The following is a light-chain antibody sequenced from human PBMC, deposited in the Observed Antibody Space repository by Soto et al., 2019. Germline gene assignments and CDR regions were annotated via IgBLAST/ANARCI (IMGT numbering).Light chain of an antibody. CDR2: AVS. V-gene: IGLV2-14*01. Sequence: QSVLARPASVSGSLGQSITISCTGTSSDVGGYNHVSWYQHSPGKAPKLILFAVSDRPSGVSHRFSGSKSGNTASLTISGLQAEDEADYYCCSYTSLSTVVFGGGTKVTVL. J-gene: IGLJ2*01. CDR3: CSYTSLSTVV. CDR1: SSDVGGYNH.